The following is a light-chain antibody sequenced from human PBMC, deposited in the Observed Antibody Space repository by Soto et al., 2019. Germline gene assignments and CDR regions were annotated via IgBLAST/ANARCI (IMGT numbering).Light chain of an antibody. Sequence: EIVMTQSPATLSVSPGERATLSCRASEGVATNLAWYQQTPGQPPRLLIYGASNRATGIPARFSDSGSGTEFTLTISSLQSVDFAVYSCQQYNNWPWTFGQGTKVDIK. CDR2: GAS. CDR3: QQYNNWPWT. V-gene: IGKV3-15*01. CDR1: EGVATN. J-gene: IGKJ1*01.